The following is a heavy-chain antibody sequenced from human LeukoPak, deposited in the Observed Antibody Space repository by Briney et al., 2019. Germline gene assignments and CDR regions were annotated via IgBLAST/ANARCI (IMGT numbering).Heavy chain of an antibody. J-gene: IGHJ3*02. V-gene: IGHV4-59*12. Sequence: SETLSLTCTVSGGSISSYYWSWIRQPPGKGLEWIGYIYYSGSTNYNPSLKSRVTISVDTSKNQFSLKLSSVTAADTAVYYCARRLGAGGAFDIWGQGTMVTVSS. CDR3: ARRLGAGGAFDI. CDR1: GGSISSYY. CDR2: IYYSGST. D-gene: IGHD1-26*01.